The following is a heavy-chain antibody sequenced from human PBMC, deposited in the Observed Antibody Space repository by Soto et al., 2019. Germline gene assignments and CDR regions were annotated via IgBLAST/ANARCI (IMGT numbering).Heavy chain of an antibody. D-gene: IGHD6-19*01. J-gene: IGHJ4*02. CDR2: IYYSGSI. CDR3: AREIAVAGTHYFDY. CDR1: GGSISNYY. Sequence: SETLSLTCTVSGGSISNYYWSWIRQPPGKGLEWIGYIYYSGSINYNPSLKSRVTISEDTSKNQFSLKMSSVTAADTAVYYCAREIAVAGTHYFDYWGQGTLVTAPQ. V-gene: IGHV4-59*01.